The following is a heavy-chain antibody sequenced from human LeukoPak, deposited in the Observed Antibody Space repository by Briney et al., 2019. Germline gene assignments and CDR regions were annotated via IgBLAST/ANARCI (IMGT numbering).Heavy chain of an antibody. Sequence: TGGSLRLSCAASGFTLSGSAMHWVRQASGKGLEWVGCIRSKANSYATAHAASVKGRFTISRDDSKNTAYLQMNSLKTEDTAVYYWTVADTKVRGVNWGQGTLVTVSS. CDR3: TVADTKVRGVN. J-gene: IGHJ4*02. CDR1: GFTLSGSA. CDR2: IRSKANSYAT. D-gene: IGHD3-10*01. V-gene: IGHV3-73*01.